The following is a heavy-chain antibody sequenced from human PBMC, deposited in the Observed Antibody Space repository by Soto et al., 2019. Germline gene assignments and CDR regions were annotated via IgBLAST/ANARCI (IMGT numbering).Heavy chain of an antibody. D-gene: IGHD1-26*01. CDR3: ARRTGALDYGMDV. CDR1: GDTFTSYD. V-gene: IGHV1-8*01. Sequence: ASPKVSCKASGDTFTSYDINWFRQATGQGLEWMGWMNPNSGNTGYAQKFQGRVTMTRNTYISRAYMELSSLRSEGTSVYYCARRTGALDYGMDVCGQGTKVTVS. J-gene: IGHJ6*02. CDR2: MNPNSGNT.